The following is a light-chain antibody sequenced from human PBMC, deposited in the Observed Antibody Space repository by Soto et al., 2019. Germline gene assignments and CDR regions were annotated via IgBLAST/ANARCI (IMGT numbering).Light chain of an antibody. V-gene: IGLV2-14*03. CDR2: DVT. J-gene: IGLJ1*01. CDR1: SDDVGGDNY. CDR3: SAFVGSSGLDV. Sequence: QSVLTQPASVSGSPGQSITISCTGTSDDVGGDNYVSWYQQHPGKVPQLVVYDVTNRPAGVSIRLSGSKSGNTAPRTSPGLQAEDEADYYCSAFVGSSGLDVLGTRTNVTLL.